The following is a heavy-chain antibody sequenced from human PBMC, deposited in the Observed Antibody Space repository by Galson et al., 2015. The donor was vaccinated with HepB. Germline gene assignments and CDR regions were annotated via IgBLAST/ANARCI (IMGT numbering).Heavy chain of an antibody. CDR3: ARLGNTGWFGSDAFDI. J-gene: IGHJ3*02. V-gene: IGHV4-61*07. D-gene: IGHD3-10*01. CDR2: T. Sequence: TNYNPSLTSRVTISVDTAENQFSLKVHSMTAADTAVYYCARLGNTGWFGSDAFDIWSQGTLVTVSS.